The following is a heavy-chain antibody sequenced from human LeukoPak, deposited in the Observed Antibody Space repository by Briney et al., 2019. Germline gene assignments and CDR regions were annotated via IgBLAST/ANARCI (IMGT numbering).Heavy chain of an antibody. J-gene: IGHJ4*02. D-gene: IGHD3-10*01. V-gene: IGHV4-59*01. Sequence: NTNYTPSLNSRVTISVDTSKNQFFLNLYSVTAADTAVYYCARARDYYASGSYYRAYFDYWGQGTLVTVSS. CDR3: ARARDYYASGSYYRAYFDY. CDR2: NT.